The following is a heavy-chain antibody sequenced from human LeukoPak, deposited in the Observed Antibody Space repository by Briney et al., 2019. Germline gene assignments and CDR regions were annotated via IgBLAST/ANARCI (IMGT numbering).Heavy chain of an antibody. Sequence: PSETLSLTCTVSGGSISSYYWSWIRQPPGKGLEWIGYIYTSGSTNYNPSLKSRVTISVDTSKNQFSLKLSSVTAADTAVYYCARHRNYYDSSGYEVDYWAREPWSPSPQ. J-gene: IGHJ4*02. CDR1: GGSISSYY. V-gene: IGHV4-4*09. CDR3: ARHRNYYDSSGYEVDY. CDR2: IYTSGST. D-gene: IGHD3-22*01.